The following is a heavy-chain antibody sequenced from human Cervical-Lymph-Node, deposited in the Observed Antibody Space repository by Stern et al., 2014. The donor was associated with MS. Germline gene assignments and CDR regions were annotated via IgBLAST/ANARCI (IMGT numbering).Heavy chain of an antibody. CDR1: GFTFSSHG. CDR2: IWYTSSNK. Sequence: QLVQSGGGVVQPGRSLRLSCAASGFTFSSHGMHWVRQAPGKGLEWVAVIWYTSSNKYYADSVKGRFTISRDNSKNTLYLQMNSLRAEDTAVYYCARDRYSSGWYGDFDFWGQGTLVTVSS. D-gene: IGHD6-19*01. CDR3: ARDRYSSGWYGDFDF. J-gene: IGHJ4*02. V-gene: IGHV3-33*01.